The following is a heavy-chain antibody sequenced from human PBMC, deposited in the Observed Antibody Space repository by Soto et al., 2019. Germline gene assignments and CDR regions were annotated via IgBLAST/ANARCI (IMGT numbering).Heavy chain of an antibody. D-gene: IGHD1-26*01. J-gene: IGHJ4*02. Sequence: LSLPFTFSFFSIIIYYFIFILQPSFKGLELIVRIYTSGSTNYNPSLKSRVTMSVDTSKNQFSLKLSSVTAADTAAYYCARDGAGATPHFDYWGQGTLVTVSS. V-gene: IGHV4-4*07. CDR3: ARDGAGATPHFDY. CDR1: FFSIIIYY. CDR2: IYTSGST.